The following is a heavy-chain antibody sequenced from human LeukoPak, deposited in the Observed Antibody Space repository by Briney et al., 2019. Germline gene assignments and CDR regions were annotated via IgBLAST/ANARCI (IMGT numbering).Heavy chain of an antibody. D-gene: IGHD1-26*01. Sequence: SETLSLTCTVSGGSISTSSYYWGWIRQPPGKGLEWIGSIYYSGSTYYNPSLKSRVTISVDTSKNQFSLRLNSVTAADTAMYYCAKSGGYGLIDYWGQGTRVTVSS. V-gene: IGHV4-39*01. CDR1: GGSISTSSYY. J-gene: IGHJ4*02. CDR3: AKSGGYGLIDY. CDR2: IYYSGST.